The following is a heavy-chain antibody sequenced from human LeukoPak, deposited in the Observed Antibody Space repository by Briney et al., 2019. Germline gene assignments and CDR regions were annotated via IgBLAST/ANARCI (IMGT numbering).Heavy chain of an antibody. V-gene: IGHV4-34*01. CDR1: GGSFSGYY. D-gene: IGHD4-23*01. CDR2: INHSGST. CDR3: ARGLWWYKN. Sequence: SETLSLTCAVYGGSFSGYYCSWLRQPPGKELEWIGEINHSGSTNYNPSLKSRVTISVDTSKNQFSLKLSSVTAADTAVYYCARGLWWYKNWGQGTLVTVSS. J-gene: IGHJ4*02.